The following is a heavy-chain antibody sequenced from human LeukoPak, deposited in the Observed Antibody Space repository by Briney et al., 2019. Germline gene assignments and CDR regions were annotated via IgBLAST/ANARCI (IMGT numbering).Heavy chain of an antibody. CDR1: GYTFTSYG. J-gene: IGHJ5*02. CDR2: ISAYNGNT. D-gene: IGHD6-6*01. V-gene: IGHV1-18*01. CDR3: ASGRSSSSVNWFDP. Sequence: EASVKVSCKASGYTFTSYGISWVRQAPGQGLEWMGWISAYNGNTNYAQKLQGRVTMTTDTSTSTAYMELRSLRSDDTAVYYCASGRSSSSVNWFDPWGQGTLVTVSS.